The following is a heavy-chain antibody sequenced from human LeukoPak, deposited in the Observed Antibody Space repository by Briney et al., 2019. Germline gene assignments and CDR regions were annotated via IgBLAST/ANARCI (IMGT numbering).Heavy chain of an antibody. V-gene: IGHV4-59*01. Sequence: SETLSLTCTVSGGSISSYYWSWIRQPPGKGLEWIGYIYYSRSTNYNPSLKSRVTISVDTSKNQFSLKLSSVTAADTAVYYCAREGKYSSSWYYFDYWGQGTLVTVSS. J-gene: IGHJ4*02. D-gene: IGHD6-13*01. CDR3: AREGKYSSSWYYFDY. CDR2: IYYSRST. CDR1: GGSISSYY.